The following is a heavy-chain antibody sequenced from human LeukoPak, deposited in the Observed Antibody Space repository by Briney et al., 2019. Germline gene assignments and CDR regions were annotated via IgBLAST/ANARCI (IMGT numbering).Heavy chain of an antibody. CDR2: IYYSGST. V-gene: IGHV4-4*07. CDR1: GGSISSYY. Sequence: SETLSLTCTVSGGSISSYYWSWIRQPAGKGLEWIGSIYYSGSTYYNPSLKSRVTISVDTSKNQFSLKLSSVTAADTAVYYCARNPQGDSSGYYYWGQGTLVTVSS. CDR3: ARNPQGDSSGYYY. J-gene: IGHJ4*02. D-gene: IGHD3-22*01.